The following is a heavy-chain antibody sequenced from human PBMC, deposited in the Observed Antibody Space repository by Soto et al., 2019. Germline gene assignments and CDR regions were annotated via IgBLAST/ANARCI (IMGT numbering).Heavy chain of an antibody. CDR1: GFTFTSSA. CDR3: AADATAWQQMVPSDY. J-gene: IGHJ4*02. Sequence: SVKVSCKASGFTFTSSAFQWVRQARGQRLEWIGWIAVGSGYTNYAQRFQDRVTLTRGMSTATTYMELSCLTSEDTAIYYCAADATAWQQMVPSDYWGQGTQVTVSS. V-gene: IGHV1-58*01. CDR2: IAVGSGYT. D-gene: IGHD2-8*01.